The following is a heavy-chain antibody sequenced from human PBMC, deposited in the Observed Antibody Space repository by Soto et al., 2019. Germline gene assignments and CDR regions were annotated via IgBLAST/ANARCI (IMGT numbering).Heavy chain of an antibody. CDR2: IYYSGRT. CDR3: VRDYNRGDWFEP. CDR1: GGSITSDDYY. Sequence: PSETLSLTCTVSGGSITSDDYYWSWIRQPPGKGLEWIGYIYYSGRTHYNPSLESRLTISVDTSKNQFSLKLTSVTAADTAMYYCVRDYNRGDWFEPWGQGTLVTVSS. D-gene: IGHD3-10*01. V-gene: IGHV4-30-4*01. J-gene: IGHJ5*02.